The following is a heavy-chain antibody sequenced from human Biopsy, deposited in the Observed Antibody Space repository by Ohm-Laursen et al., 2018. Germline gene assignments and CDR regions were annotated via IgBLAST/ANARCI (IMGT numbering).Heavy chain of an antibody. D-gene: IGHD3-16*01. Sequence: SVKVSCKASGYTFTGYYLHWVRQAPGQGLEWMGWINPDNGGTIHAQKSQGRVTVTRDTSISTAYVEVTSLRSDDTAVYYCVRSRAGGATWGMDVWGQGTTVTVSS. CDR3: VRSRAGGATWGMDV. J-gene: IGHJ6*02. CDR2: INPDNGGT. CDR1: GYTFTGYY. V-gene: IGHV1-2*02.